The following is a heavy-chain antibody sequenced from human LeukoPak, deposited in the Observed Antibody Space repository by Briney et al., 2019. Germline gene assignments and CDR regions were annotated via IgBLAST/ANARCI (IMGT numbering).Heavy chain of an antibody. CDR1: GFTVSSNY. V-gene: IGHV3-53*01. CDR3: ATSGGYYQFDY. CDR2: IYSGGST. D-gene: IGHD1-26*01. Sequence: PGGSLRLSCAASGFTVSSNYMNWVRQAPGKGLEWVSVIYSGGSTYYVDSVKGRFTISRDNSKNTLYLQMNSLRADDTAVYYCATSGGYYQFDYWGQGTLVPSPQ. J-gene: IGHJ4*02.